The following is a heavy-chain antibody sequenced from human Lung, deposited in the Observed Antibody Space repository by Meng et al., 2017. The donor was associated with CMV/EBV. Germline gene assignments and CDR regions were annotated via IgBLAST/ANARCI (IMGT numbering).Heavy chain of an antibody. Sequence: VQLQGAGPGLVKPSEPLSFTCTVSGGSISSYYWSWIRQSAGKGLEWIGRIYTSGTTIYNPSLKSRLTLSLDTSKNQFSLKLNSVTAADTAVYYCARAEADTGNFDYWGQGTLVTVSS. CDR3: ARAEADTGNFDY. CDR2: IYTSGTT. J-gene: IGHJ4*02. D-gene: IGHD6-19*01. V-gene: IGHV4-4*07. CDR1: GGSISSYY.